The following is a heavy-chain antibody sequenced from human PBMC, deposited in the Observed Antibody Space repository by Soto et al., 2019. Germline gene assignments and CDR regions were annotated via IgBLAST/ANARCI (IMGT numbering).Heavy chain of an antibody. D-gene: IGHD5-18*01. CDR2: LIPVLGTT. CDR1: GGTLSTYA. V-gene: IGHV1-69*01. CDR3: ARVGTALVTAGWFDP. J-gene: IGHJ5*02. Sequence: QLQLLQSGAEVKKPGSSVKVSCKASGGTLSTYAVTWVRQAPGQGLEWMGGLIPVLGTTTYAPKFQGRVTITADESTNTAYLEVNSLRSEDTAVYYCARVGTALVTAGWFDPWGQGTPVTVSS.